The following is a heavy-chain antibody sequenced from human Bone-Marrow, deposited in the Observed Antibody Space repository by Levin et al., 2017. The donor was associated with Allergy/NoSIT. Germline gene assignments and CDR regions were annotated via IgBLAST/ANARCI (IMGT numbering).Heavy chain of an antibody. Sequence: SCAASGFSFSNYWMYWVRQAPGKGLVWVSHVNNDGSDTSYADSVKGRFTISRENAKNTLYLQMSSLRADDTAVYYCAREGYPYGYHFDSWGQGTLVTVSS. J-gene: IGHJ4*02. CDR3: AREGYPYGYHFDS. CDR2: VNNDGSDT. V-gene: IGHV3-74*01. CDR1: GFSFSNYW. D-gene: IGHD5-18*01.